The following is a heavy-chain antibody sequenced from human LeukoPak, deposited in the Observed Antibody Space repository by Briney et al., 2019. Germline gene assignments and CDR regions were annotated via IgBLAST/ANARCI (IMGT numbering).Heavy chain of an antibody. D-gene: IGHD3-10*01. Sequence: SETVSLTCTVSGDPISSHYWRWIRQPPWKGLECIASMHYSGSTKFNPSLKSRVTISVDTSKNQFSLKLSSVTAADTAVYFCARVIMVRGLTFYYYAMDVWGQGTTVTVSS. CDR1: GDPISSHY. J-gene: IGHJ6*02. CDR3: ARVIMVRGLTFYYYAMDV. CDR2: MHYSGST. V-gene: IGHV4-59*11.